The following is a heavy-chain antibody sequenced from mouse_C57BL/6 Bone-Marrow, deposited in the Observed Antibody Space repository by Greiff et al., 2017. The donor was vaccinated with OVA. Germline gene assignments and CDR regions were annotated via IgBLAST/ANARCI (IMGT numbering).Heavy chain of an antibody. CDR1: GFSLTSYG. D-gene: IGHD1-1*01. CDR3: ARGGLTTVVASYYFDY. Sequence: QVQLQQSGPGLVQPSQSLSITCTVSGFSLTSYGVHWVRQSPGKGLEWLGVIWSGGSTDYNAAFISRLSISKDNSKSQVFFKMNSLQADDTAIYYCARGGLTTVVASYYFDYWGQGTTLTVSS. V-gene: IGHV2-2*01. CDR2: IWSGGST. J-gene: IGHJ2*01.